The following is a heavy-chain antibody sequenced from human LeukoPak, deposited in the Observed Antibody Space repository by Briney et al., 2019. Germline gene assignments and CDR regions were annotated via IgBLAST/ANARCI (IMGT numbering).Heavy chain of an antibody. D-gene: IGHD3-3*01. J-gene: IGHJ4*02. CDR1: GYTFTSYG. V-gene: IGHV1-69*13. Sequence: SVKVSCKASGYTFTSYGISWVRQAPGQGLEWMGGIIPIFGTANYAQKFQGRVTITADESTSTAYMELSSLRSEDTAVYYCARDIHYDFWSGYNYWGQGTLVTVSS. CDR2: IIPIFGTA. CDR3: ARDIHYDFWSGYNY.